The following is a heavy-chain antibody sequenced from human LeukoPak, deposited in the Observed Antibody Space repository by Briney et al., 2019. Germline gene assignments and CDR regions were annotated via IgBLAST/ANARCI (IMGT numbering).Heavy chain of an antibody. CDR3: AKDPLRYNYYGSGSQNHWFDP. J-gene: IGHJ5*02. CDR2: ISYDGSNK. Sequence: PGGSLRLSCAASGFTFSSYGMHGVRQAPGKGLEGVAVISYDGSNKYYADSVKGRFTISRDDSKNTLYLQMNSLRAEDTAVYYCAKDPLRYNYYGSGSQNHWFDPWGQGTLVTVSS. CDR1: GFTFSSYG. V-gene: IGHV3-30*18. D-gene: IGHD3-10*01.